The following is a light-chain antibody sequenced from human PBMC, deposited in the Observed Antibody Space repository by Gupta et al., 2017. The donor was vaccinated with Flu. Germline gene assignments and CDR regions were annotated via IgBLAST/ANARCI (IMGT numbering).Light chain of an antibody. J-gene: IGLJ3*02. CDR1: NIGSYS. CDR2: DDR. V-gene: IGLV3-21*02. CDR3: QVWDSRSDPAV. Sequence: GGNNIGSYSVHWYQQKPGQAPVLVVYDDRDRPSEIPERFSGSNSGNTATLTISRVEVGDEADYYCQVWDSRSDPAVFGGGTKVTVL.